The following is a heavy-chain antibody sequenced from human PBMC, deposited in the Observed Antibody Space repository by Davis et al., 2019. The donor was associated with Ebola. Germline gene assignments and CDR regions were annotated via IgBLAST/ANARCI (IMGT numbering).Heavy chain of an antibody. V-gene: IGHV1-18*01. CDR1: GHTFFNFG. Sequence: ASFQVSCNASGHTFFNFGINWVGQAPGQGLYWRGWISPYNGNTNYARKFQGRVIMTTDTSTSTAYMELRGLRSDDTAVYYCASLSATYGAFDYWGQGTLVTVSS. CDR3: ASLSATYGAFDY. J-gene: IGHJ4*02. CDR2: ISPYNGNT. D-gene: IGHD3-16*01.